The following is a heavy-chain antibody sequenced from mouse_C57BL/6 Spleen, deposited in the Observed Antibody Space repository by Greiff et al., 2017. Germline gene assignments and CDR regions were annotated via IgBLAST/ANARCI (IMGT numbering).Heavy chain of an antibody. V-gene: IGHV1-64*01. D-gene: IGHD1-1*02. CDR2: IHPNSGST. CDR3: ARAGSYGGCYPHWYFDV. CDR1: GYTFTSYW. J-gene: IGHJ1*03. Sequence: QVQLLQPGAELVKPGASVKLSCKASGYTFTSYWMHWVKQRPGQGLEWIGMIHPNSGSTNYNEKFKSKATLTVDKSSSTAYMQLSSLTSEDSAVYYDARAGSYGGCYPHWYFDVWGTGTTVTVSS.